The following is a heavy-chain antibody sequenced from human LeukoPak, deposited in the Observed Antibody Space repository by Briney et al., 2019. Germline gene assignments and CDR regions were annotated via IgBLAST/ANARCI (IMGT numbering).Heavy chain of an antibody. CDR2: IYYSGST. V-gene: IGHV4-59*11. CDR3: ARVIVVVPAAPPPYYYYYMDV. CDR1: GGSISSHY. D-gene: IGHD2-2*01. J-gene: IGHJ6*03. Sequence: SETLSLTCTVSGGSISSHYWSWIRQPPGKGLEWSGYIYYSGSTNYNPSLKSRVTISVDTSKNQSSLKLSSVTAADTAVYYCARVIVVVPAAPPPYYYYYMDVWGKGTTATVSS.